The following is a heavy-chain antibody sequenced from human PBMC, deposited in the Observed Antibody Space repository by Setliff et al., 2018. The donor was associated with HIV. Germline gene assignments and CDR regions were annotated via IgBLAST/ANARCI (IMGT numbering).Heavy chain of an antibody. J-gene: IGHJ6*03. Sequence: PSETLSLTCAVYGGSFSGYYWNWIRQPPGKGLEWVGEINLIGRTNYNPSLKSRVTISLDTSKNQFSLKLSSVTAADTAVYYCARADSRRGAGYQYMDVWGKGTTVTVSS. CDR3: ARADSRRGAGYQYMDV. D-gene: IGHD4-4*01. V-gene: IGHV4-34*01. CDR1: GGSFSGYY. CDR2: INLIGRT.